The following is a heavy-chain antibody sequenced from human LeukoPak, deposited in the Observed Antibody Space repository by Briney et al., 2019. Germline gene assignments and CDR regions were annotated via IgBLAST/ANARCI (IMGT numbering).Heavy chain of an antibody. D-gene: IGHD3-10*01. Sequence: SQTLSLTFAISGDSVSINSAAWNWVRQSPSRGLEWLGRTYYRSKWYNDYAVSVKSRITINPDTYKNKFSLQLNSVTPEDTAVYYCARDFSGTVNYYYYYYMDVWGKGTTVTVSS. V-gene: IGHV6-1*01. CDR2: TYYRSKWYN. J-gene: IGHJ6*03. CDR3: ARDFSGTVNYYYYYYMDV. CDR1: GDSVSINSAA.